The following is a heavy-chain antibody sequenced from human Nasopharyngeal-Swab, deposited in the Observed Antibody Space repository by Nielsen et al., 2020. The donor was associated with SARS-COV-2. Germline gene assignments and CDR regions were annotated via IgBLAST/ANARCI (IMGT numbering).Heavy chain of an antibody. CDR3: AKDVSCSGGSCYRYYYYYMDV. J-gene: IGHJ6*03. D-gene: IGHD2-15*01. Sequence: GGSLRLSCAASGFTFSSYGMRWVRQAPGKGLEWVAVISYDGSNKYYADSVKGRFTISRDNSKNTLYLQMNSLRAEDTAVYYCAKDVSCSGGSCYRYYYYYMDVWGKGTTVTVSS. CDR1: GFTFSSYG. CDR2: ISYDGSNK. V-gene: IGHV3-30*18.